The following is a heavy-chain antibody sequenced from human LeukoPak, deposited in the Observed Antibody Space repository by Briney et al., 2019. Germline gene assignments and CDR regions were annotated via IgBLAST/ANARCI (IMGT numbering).Heavy chain of an antibody. CDR3: AKDQNSESRCYYGGSDY. D-gene: IGHD3-22*01. V-gene: IGHV3-23*01. CDR1: GSTISRRS. J-gene: IGHJ4*02. Sequence: GGCLTISCAASGSTISRRSRNWSRQAPGKGLEWVSGISGSGGDTYYADSVKGRFTISRDNSNNTLNLQMNYLRAEDTALYYCAKDQNSESRCYYGGSDYWGKAILVTVSS. CDR2: ISGSGGDT.